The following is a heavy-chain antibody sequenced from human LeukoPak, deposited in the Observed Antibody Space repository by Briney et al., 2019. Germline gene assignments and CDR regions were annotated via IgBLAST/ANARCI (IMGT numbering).Heavy chain of an antibody. CDR1: GFTFSSYA. CDR3: ARTHQDGLLDAFDI. J-gene: IGHJ3*02. CDR2: ISGSGGST. D-gene: IGHD1-26*01. V-gene: IGHV3-23*01. Sequence: GGSLRLSCAASGFTFSSYAMSWVRQAPGKGLEWVSAISGSGGSTYYADSVKGLFTISRDNSKNTLYLQINSLRAEDTAVYYCARTHQDGLLDAFDIWGQGTMVTVSS.